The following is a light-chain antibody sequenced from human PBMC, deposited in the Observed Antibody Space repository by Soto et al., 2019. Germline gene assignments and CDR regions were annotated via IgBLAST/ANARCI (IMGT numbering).Light chain of an antibody. Sequence: QAVVTQEPSLTVSPGGTVSLTCASSTGAVTSGHYPNWFQQKPGQVPRALIYSSTYKHSWTPARFSGALLGGKAALTLSGVQPEDEAEYYCLLYYGGGQPNGVFGGGTKLTVL. V-gene: IGLV7-43*01. CDR1: TGAVTSGHY. J-gene: IGLJ3*02. CDR2: SST. CDR3: LLYYGGGQPNGV.